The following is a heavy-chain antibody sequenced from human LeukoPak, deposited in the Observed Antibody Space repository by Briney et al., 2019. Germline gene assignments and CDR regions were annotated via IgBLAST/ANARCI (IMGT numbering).Heavy chain of an antibody. CDR1: AFTLSSYE. CDR2: IDYDGGSG. D-gene: IGHD6-19*01. V-gene: IGHV3-23*01. Sequence: GGSLRLSCTVSAFTLSSYEMSWILQAPGKGLEWVSSIDYDGGSGHYADSVKGRFTISRDNSNNTLFLHLNSLRGEDTAVYYCTRNSGWYGLSWGQGTLVTVSS. CDR3: TRNSGWYGLS. J-gene: IGHJ1*01.